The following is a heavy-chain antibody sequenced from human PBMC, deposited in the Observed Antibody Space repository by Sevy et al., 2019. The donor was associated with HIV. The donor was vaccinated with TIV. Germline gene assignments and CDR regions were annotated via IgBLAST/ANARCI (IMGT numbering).Heavy chain of an antibody. V-gene: IGHV5-51*01. D-gene: IGHD3-22*01. Sequence: GESLKISCKGSGYSFTTYWIGWVRQMPGKGLEWMGIIYPGDSDTRYSPSFQGQVTISADKSISTAYLQWSSLRASDTAMYYCARRCYYDTSGYPTNDDAFDIWGQGTMVTVSS. CDR1: GYSFTTYW. J-gene: IGHJ3*02. CDR2: IYPGDSDT. CDR3: ARRCYYDTSGYPTNDDAFDI.